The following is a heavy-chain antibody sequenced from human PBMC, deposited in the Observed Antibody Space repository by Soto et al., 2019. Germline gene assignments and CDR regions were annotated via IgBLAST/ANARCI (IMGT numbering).Heavy chain of an antibody. CDR2: IIPIFGTA. J-gene: IGHJ6*02. Sequence: QVQLVQSGAEVKKPGSSGKVSCKASGGTFSSYAISWVRQAPGQGLEWMGGIIPIFGTANYAQKFQGRVTITADESTSTAYMELSSLRSEDTAVYYCARVVLPHTAMVNLYGIDVWGQGTTVTVSS. V-gene: IGHV1-69*01. D-gene: IGHD5-18*01. CDR3: ARVVLPHTAMVNLYGIDV. CDR1: GGTFSSYA.